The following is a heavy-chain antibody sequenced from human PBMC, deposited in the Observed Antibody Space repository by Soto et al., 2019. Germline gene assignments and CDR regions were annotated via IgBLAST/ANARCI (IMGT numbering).Heavy chain of an antibody. CDR1: GGSISSYY. CDR2: IYYSGST. D-gene: IGHD5-18*01. V-gene: IGHV4-59*01. Sequence: KPSETLSLTCTVSGGSISSYYWSWIRQPPGKGLEWIGYIYYSGSTNYNPSLKSRVTISVDTSKNQFSLKLSSVTAADTAVYYCARGTAMVDPYFDYWGQGTLVTVSS. J-gene: IGHJ4*02. CDR3: ARGTAMVDPYFDY.